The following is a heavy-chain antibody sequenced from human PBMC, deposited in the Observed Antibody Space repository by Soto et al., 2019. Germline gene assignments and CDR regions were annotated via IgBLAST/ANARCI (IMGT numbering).Heavy chain of an antibody. CDR1: GFTFSSYG. J-gene: IGHJ4*02. Sequence: QVQLVESGGGVVQPGRSLRLSCAASGFTFSSYGMHWVRQAPGKGLEWVAVISYDGSNKYYADSVKGRFTISRDNSKNTLYLHMNSLRAEDTAVYYCAKDRVDTAMVFDYWGQGTLVTVSS. V-gene: IGHV3-30*18. CDR2: ISYDGSNK. CDR3: AKDRVDTAMVFDY. D-gene: IGHD5-18*01.